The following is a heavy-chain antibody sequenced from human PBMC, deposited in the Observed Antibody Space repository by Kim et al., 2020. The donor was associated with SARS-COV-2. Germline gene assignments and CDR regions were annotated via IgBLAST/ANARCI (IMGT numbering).Heavy chain of an antibody. D-gene: IGHD2-15*01. J-gene: IGHJ2*01. CDR1: GFTFSSYV. V-gene: IGHV3-23*01. Sequence: GGSLRLSCAASGFTFSSYVMRWVRQAPGKGLEWVVGISGSGGNIHYADSVKGRFTISRDNSRNTLYLQMTSLGSEDTATYYCAKVDGAYSWYSALWGRGT. CDR3: AKVDGAYSWYSAL. CDR2: ISGSGGNI.